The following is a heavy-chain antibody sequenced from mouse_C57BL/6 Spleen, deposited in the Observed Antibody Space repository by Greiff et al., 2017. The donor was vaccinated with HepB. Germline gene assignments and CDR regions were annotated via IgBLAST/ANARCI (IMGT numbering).Heavy chain of an antibody. CDR3: TTYYSNYVGFFDY. D-gene: IGHD2-5*01. V-gene: IGHV6-3*01. CDR1: GFTFSNYW. CDR2: IRLKSDNYAT. J-gene: IGHJ2*01. Sequence: EVKLMESGGGLVQPGGSMKLSCVASGFTFSNYWMNWVRQSPEKGLEWVAQIRLKSDNYATHYAESVKGRFTISRDDSKSSVYLQMNNLRAEDTGIYYCTTYYSNYVGFFDYWGQGTTLTVSS.